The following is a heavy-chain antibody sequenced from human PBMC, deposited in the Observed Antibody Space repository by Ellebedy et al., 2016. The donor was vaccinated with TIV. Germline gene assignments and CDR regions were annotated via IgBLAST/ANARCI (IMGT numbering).Heavy chain of an antibody. J-gene: IGHJ3*02. Sequence: AASVKVSCKASGYTFSNYFMHWVRQAPGQGLEWMGIINPSGGSTTYAQKLQGRVTMTRDTSTSTVYMELSSLRSEDTAVYYCATDKDGVDAFDIWGQGTMVTVSS. D-gene: IGHD3-10*01. V-gene: IGHV1-46*04. CDR2: INPSGGST. CDR1: GYTFSNYF. CDR3: ATDKDGVDAFDI.